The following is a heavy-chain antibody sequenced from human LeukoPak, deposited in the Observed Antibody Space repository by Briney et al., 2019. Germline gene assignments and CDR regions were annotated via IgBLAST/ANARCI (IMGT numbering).Heavy chain of an antibody. Sequence: SYTVPLTHVVKSRTLSGYHWSWIRQPSGKGLDWIGEINQSGRTNYNPSLKSQVTISVDTSKNQFVLELSYVHTENPAVYYCATYRQRWLVKGYFDLGGCRTVLSVFS. V-gene: IGHV4-34*08. CDR3: ATYRQRWLVKGYFDL. CDR1: SRTLSGYH. D-gene: IGHD6-19*01. J-gene: IGHJ2*01. CDR2: INQSGRT.